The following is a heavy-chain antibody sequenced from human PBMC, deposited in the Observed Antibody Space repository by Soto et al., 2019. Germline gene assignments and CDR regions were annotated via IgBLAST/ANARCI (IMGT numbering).Heavy chain of an antibody. J-gene: IGHJ4*02. CDR2: VSGSGGST. V-gene: IGHV3-23*01. CDR3: VKSESHYVASRPDGAFDY. Sequence: GGSLRLSCAASRFTFSNHAMSWVRQAPGKGLKWVSAVSGSGGSTYYADSVKGRFTISRDNSKHTLYLQMNSLRAEDTALYYCVKSESHYVASRPDGAFDYWGQGTLVTVSS. CDR1: RFTFSNHA. D-gene: IGHD6-6*01.